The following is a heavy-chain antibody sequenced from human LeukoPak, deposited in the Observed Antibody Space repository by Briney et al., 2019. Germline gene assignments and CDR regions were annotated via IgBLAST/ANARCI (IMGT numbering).Heavy chain of an antibody. J-gene: IGHJ6*03. Sequence: PSETLSLTCTVSGGSISSYYWSWIRQPPGKGLEWIGYIYYSGTTNYNPSLKSRVTISVDTSKNQFSLKLSSVTAADTAVYYCARDFRSPNYYYYMDVWGKGTMVTVSS. CDR2: IYYSGTT. V-gene: IGHV4-59*01. CDR3: ARDFRSPNYYYYMDV. CDR1: GGSISSYY.